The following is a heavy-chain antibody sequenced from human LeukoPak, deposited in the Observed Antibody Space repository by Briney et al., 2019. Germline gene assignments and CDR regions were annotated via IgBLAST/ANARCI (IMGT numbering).Heavy chain of an antibody. CDR2: IYYSGST. CDR1: GGSISSSSYY. D-gene: IGHD6-6*01. CDR3: ARGIAARQTFDY. Sequence: PSETLSLTCAVSGGSISSSSYYWGWIRQPPGKGLEWIGSIYYSGSTYYNPSLKSRVTISVDTSKNQFSLKLSSVTAADTAVYYCARGIAARQTFDYWGQGTLVTVSS. J-gene: IGHJ4*02. V-gene: IGHV4-39*01.